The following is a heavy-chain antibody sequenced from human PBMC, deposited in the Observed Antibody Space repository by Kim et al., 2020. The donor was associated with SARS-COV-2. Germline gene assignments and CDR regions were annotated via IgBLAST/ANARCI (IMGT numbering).Heavy chain of an antibody. V-gene: IGHV3-66*01. CDR3: ASSPPRYYYYYMDV. Sequence: AHSVKGRFTNSRENSKNTLYLQMNSLRAEDTAVYYCASSPPRYYYYYMDVWGKGTTVTVSS. J-gene: IGHJ6*03.